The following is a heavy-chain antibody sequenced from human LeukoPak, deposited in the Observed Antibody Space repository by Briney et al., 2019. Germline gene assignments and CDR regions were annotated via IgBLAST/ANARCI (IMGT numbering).Heavy chain of an antibody. D-gene: IGHD6-13*01. V-gene: IGHV3-21*01. J-gene: IGHJ4*02. CDR2: ISSSSSYI. CDR1: GFTFSGSA. Sequence: GGSLRLSCAASGFTFSGSAMHWVRQAPGKGLEWVSSISSSSSYIYYADSVKGRFTISRDNAKNSLYLQMNSLRAEDTAVYYCASYRIAAADYWGQGTLVTVSS. CDR3: ASYRIAAADY.